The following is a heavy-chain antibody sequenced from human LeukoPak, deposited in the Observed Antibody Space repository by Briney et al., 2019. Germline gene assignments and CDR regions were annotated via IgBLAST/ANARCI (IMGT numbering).Heavy chain of an antibody. CDR2: IYTSGST. D-gene: IGHD1-26*01. CDR3: ARVKRWELLHYFDY. J-gene: IGHJ4*02. V-gene: IGHV4-61*02. Sequence: PSETLSLTCTVSGGSISSGSYYWSWIRQPAGKGLEWIGRIYTSGSTNYNPSLKSRVTISVDTSKNQFSLKLSSVTAADTAVYYCARVKRWELLHYFDYWGQGTLVTVSS. CDR1: GGSISSGSYY.